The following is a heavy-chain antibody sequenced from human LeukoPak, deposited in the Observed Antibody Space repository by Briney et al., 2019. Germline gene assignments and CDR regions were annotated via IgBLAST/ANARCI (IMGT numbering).Heavy chain of an antibody. CDR2: INHSGST. J-gene: IGHJ4*02. V-gene: IGHV4-34*01. D-gene: IGHD3-3*01. Sequence: SETLSLTCAVYGGSFSGYYWSWIRQPPGKGLEWIGEINHSGSTNYNPSLKSRVTISVDTSKNQFSLKLSSVTAADTAVYYCARGFANVLRYWGQGTLVTVSS. CDR3: ARGFANVLRY. CDR1: GGSFSGYY.